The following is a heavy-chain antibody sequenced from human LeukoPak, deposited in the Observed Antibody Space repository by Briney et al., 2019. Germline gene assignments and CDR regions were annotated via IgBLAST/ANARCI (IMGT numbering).Heavy chain of an antibody. CDR3: ARPHCSSTSCFFGNYFDY. D-gene: IGHD2-2*01. V-gene: IGHV4-38-2*02. J-gene: IGHJ4*02. Sequence: SETLSLTCTVSGYSVSSGYYWGWIRPPPGRGLEWIGSVHHSGNAYYNPSLKSRVTISVDTSKNQFSLKLSSVTAADTAVYSCARPHCSSTSCFFGNYFDYWGQGTLVTVSS. CDR1: GYSVSSGYY. CDR2: VHHSGNA.